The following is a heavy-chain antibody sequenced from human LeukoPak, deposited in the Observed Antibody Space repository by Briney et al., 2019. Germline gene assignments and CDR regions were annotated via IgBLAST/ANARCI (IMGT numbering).Heavy chain of an antibody. D-gene: IGHD2-2*02. CDR2: ISGSGGST. Sequence: GASLRLSCAASGFTFSGYAMSWVRQAPGKGLEWVSAISGSGGSTYYADSVKGRFTISRDNSKNTLYLQMNSLRAEDTAVYYCAKDQYQLLYETWGQGTLVTVSS. CDR1: GFTFSGYA. CDR3: AKDQYQLLYET. V-gene: IGHV3-23*01. J-gene: IGHJ5*02.